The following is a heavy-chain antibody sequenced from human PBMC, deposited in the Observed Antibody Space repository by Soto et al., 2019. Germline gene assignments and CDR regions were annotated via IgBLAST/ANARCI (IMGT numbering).Heavy chain of an antibody. J-gene: IGHJ4*02. D-gene: IGHD6-13*01. CDR1: GFTFSSYA. CDR3: ARGYSSSWYVGLGY. V-gene: IGHV3-30-3*01. Sequence: GGSLRLSCAASGFTFSSYAMHWVRQAPGKGLEWVAVISYDGSNKYYADSVKGRFTISRDNSKNTLYLQMNSLRAEDTAVYYCARGYSSSWYVGLGYWGQGTLVTVSS. CDR2: ISYDGSNK.